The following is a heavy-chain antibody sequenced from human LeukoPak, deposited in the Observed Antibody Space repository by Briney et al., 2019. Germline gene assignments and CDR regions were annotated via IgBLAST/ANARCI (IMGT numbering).Heavy chain of an antibody. CDR3: ARDSAGNDY. Sequence: GGSLRLSCAASGFTFSNYWMSWVRQAPGKGLEWVANIKQDGSEKYYVDSVKGRLTISRDNAKNSLYLQMNSLRAEDTAMYYCARDSAGNDYWGQGTLVTVSS. D-gene: IGHD6-13*01. CDR1: GFTFSNYW. CDR2: IKQDGSEK. J-gene: IGHJ4*02. V-gene: IGHV3-7*01.